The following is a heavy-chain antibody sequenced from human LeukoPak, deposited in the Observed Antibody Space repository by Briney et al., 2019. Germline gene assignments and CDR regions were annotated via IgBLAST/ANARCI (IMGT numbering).Heavy chain of an antibody. CDR2: ISAYNGNT. V-gene: IGHV1-18*01. J-gene: IGHJ3*02. Sequence: ASVKVSCKASGYTFTSYGISGVRQAPGQGLEWMGWISAYNGNTNYAQNLQGRVTMTTNKSTSTAYMELRSLRSDDTAVYYCARDFREVSMIVVVITDAFDIWGQGTMVTVSS. CDR3: ARDFREVSMIVVVITDAFDI. D-gene: IGHD3-22*01. CDR1: GYTFTSYG.